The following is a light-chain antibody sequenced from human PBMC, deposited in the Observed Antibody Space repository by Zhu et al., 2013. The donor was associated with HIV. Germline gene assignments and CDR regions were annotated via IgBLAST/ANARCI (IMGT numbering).Light chain of an antibody. Sequence: SYELTQPPSVSVSPGQTSTITCSGDKLENKYTCWYQQKAGQSPVLVIYEDTKRPSGIPDRFSASNHGNTATLTISGTQAMDEADYYCQAWGSRTVVFGGGTKLIVL. CDR2: EDT. V-gene: IGLV3-1*01. CDR1: KLENKY. J-gene: IGLJ2*01. CDR3: QAWGSRTVV.